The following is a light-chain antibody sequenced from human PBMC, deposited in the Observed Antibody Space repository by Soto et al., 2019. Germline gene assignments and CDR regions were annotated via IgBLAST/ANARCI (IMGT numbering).Light chain of an antibody. CDR3: QHYNSYSEA. CDR2: RAS. Sequence: IQLTQSPSSLSASVGDRVTITCRASQTTSSWLAWYQQKPGKAPKLLIYRASTLKSGVPSRFSGSGSGTEFTLTISSLQPDDFATYYCQHYNSYSEAFGQGIKVDIK. J-gene: IGKJ1*01. CDR1: QTTSSW. V-gene: IGKV1-5*03.